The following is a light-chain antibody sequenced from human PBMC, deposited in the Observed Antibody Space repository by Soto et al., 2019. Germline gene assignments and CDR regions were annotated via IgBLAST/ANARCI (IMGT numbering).Light chain of an antibody. Sequence: ENVLTQSPGTLSLSTGERATLSCRASQRVSSSYLAWYQQKPGQAPRLLIYGASSRATGIPDRFSGSGSGTDFTLTISRLEPEDCAVYYCQQYVSLSVTFGPGTKVYIK. J-gene: IGKJ3*01. CDR3: QQYVSLSVT. V-gene: IGKV3-20*01. CDR1: QRVSSSY. CDR2: GAS.